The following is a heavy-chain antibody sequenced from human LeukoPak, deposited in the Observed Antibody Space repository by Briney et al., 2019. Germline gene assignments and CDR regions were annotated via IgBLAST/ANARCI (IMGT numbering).Heavy chain of an antibody. D-gene: IGHD6-6*01. Sequence: GGSLRLSCAASGFTFSSYSMNWVRQAPGKGLEWVSYISSSSSTIYYADSVKGRFTISRDNAKNSLYLQMNSLRDEDTAVYYCAREGYGHSSSSKFDYWGQGTLVTVSS. CDR2: ISSSSSTI. J-gene: IGHJ4*02. CDR1: GFTFSSYS. CDR3: AREGYGHSSSSKFDY. V-gene: IGHV3-48*02.